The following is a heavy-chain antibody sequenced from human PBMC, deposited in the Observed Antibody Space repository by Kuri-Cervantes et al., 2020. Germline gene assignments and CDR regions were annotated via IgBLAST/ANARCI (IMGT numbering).Heavy chain of an antibody. Sequence: ESLKISCTVSGVSISSYHWSWIRQPAGRGLEWIGRIYTSGSTNYNPSLKSRVTISVDKSKNQVSLKLSSVTAADTAVYYCARMGKWDSSGWYGLSVWGKGTTVTVSS. J-gene: IGHJ6*04. CDR2: IYTSGST. CDR1: GVSISSYH. CDR3: ARMGKWDSSGWYGLSV. D-gene: IGHD6-19*01. V-gene: IGHV4-4*07.